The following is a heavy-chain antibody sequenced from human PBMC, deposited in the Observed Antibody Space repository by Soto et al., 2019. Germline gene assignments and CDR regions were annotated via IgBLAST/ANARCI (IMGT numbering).Heavy chain of an antibody. Sequence: GGSLRLSCAASGFTFSSYSMNWVRQGPGKGLEWVSYISSSSSTIYYADSAKGRFTISRDNAKNSLYLQMNSLRAEDTAVYYCARLYPDFWSGSHPVGEAFDIWGKGTMVTVSS. V-gene: IGHV3-48*01. CDR2: ISSSSSTI. J-gene: IGHJ3*02. CDR3: ARLYPDFWSGSHPVGEAFDI. D-gene: IGHD3-3*01. CDR1: GFTFSSYS.